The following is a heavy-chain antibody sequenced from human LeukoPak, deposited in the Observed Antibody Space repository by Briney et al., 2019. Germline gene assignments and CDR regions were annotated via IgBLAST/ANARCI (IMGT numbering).Heavy chain of an antibody. CDR2: IYHSGST. D-gene: IGHD4-17*01. V-gene: IGHV4-38-2*02. Sequence: SETLSLTCTVSAYSISSGYYWGWIRQPPGKGLEWIGSIYHSGSTYYNPSLRSRVTISIDTSKNQFSLKLNSVTAADTAVYFCAGYHAYGVTTPPLGYWGQGTLVTVSS. CDR1: AYSISSGYY. CDR3: AGYHAYGVTTPPLGY. J-gene: IGHJ4*02.